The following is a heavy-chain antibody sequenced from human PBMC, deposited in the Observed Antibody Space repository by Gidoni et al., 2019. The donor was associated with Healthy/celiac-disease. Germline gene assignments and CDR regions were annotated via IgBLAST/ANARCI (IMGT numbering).Heavy chain of an antibody. CDR2: ISYDGSNK. CDR3: ARASAVAAQRNWLAS. Sequence: QVQLVESGGGVVQPGRSLRLSCADSGFTLSSYAMHWVRQAPGKGLEWVAVISYDGSNKYYADSVKGRFTISRDNSKNTLYLQMNSLRAEDTAVYYCARASAVAAQRNWLASWGQGTLVTVSS. J-gene: IGHJ4*02. V-gene: IGHV3-30-3*01. D-gene: IGHD6-19*01. CDR1: GFTLSSYA.